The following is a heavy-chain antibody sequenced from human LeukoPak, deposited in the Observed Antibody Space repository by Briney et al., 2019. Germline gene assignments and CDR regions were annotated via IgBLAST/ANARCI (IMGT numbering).Heavy chain of an antibody. V-gene: IGHV4-39*01. CDR2: IYYSGST. D-gene: IGHD3-22*01. Sequence: PSETLSLTCTVSGGSISSSSYYWGWLRQPPGTGLEWIGSIYYSGSTYYNPSLKSRVTISVDTSKNQFSLKLSSVTAADTAVYYCATHQNYYDSSGSIAQIDYWGQGTLVTVSS. CDR1: GGSISSSSYY. J-gene: IGHJ4*02. CDR3: ATHQNYYDSSGSIAQIDY.